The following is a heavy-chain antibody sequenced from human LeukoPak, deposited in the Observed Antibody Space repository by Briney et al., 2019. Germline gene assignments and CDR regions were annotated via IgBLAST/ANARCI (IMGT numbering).Heavy chain of an antibody. J-gene: IGHJ4*02. CDR2: ISSSSSYI. V-gene: IGHV3-21*01. CDR3: ARVGDYYDNSGPVPY. Sequence: PGGSLRLSCAASGFTFSSYSMNWVRQAPGKGLEWVSSISSSSSYIYYADSVKGRFTISRDNAKNSLYLQMNSLRAEDTAVYYCARVGDYYDNSGPVPYWGQGTLVTVSS. CDR1: GFTFSSYS. D-gene: IGHD3-22*01.